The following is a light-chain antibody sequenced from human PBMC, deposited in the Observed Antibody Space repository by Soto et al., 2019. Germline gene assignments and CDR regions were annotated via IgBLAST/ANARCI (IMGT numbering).Light chain of an antibody. CDR2: EVS. V-gene: IGLV2-14*01. Sequence: QSVLTQPASVSGSPGQSITISCTGTSSDVGGYNYVSWHQQHPGKAPKLMIYEVSNWPSGVSNRFSGSKSGNTASLTISGLQAEDEADYYCSSYTSSSGYVFGTGTKVTVL. J-gene: IGLJ1*01. CDR1: SSDVGGYNY. CDR3: SSYTSSSGYV.